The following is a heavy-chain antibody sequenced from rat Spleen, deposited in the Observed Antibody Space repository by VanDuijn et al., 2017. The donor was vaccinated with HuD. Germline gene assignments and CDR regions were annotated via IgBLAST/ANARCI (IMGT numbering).Heavy chain of an antibody. CDR2: ISYGDTSGHSST. D-gene: IGHD1-9*01. Sequence: EVQLVESGGGLVQPGRSLKLSCVASGFTFSAYYMAWVRQAPTKGLEWVATISYGDTSGHSSTYYRDSVKGRFTISRDIAKSTLSLQMDSLRSEDTATYYCARRHYGYTDYFDYWGQGVMVTVSS. CDR3: ARRHYGYTDYFDY. V-gene: IGHV5-29*01. CDR1: GFTFSAYY. J-gene: IGHJ2*01.